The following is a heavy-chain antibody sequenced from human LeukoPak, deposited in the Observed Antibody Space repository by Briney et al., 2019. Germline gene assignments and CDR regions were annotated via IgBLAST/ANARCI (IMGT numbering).Heavy chain of an antibody. CDR3: TSQWLGDAFDI. J-gene: IGHJ3*02. Sequence: GGSLRLSCAASGLTFTNASMSWGRQAPEKGLGRGGRIKSKTDGGTTDYAAPVKGRFTISRDDSKNTLYLQMTSLKTEDTAVYYCTSQWLGDAFDIWGQGTMVTVSS. CDR2: IKSKTDGGTT. D-gene: IGHD6-19*01. V-gene: IGHV3-15*01. CDR1: GLTFTNAS.